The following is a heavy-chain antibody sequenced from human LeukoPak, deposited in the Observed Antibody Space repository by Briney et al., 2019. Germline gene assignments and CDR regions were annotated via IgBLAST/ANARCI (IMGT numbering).Heavy chain of an antibody. CDR3: ARATLGWFDP. CDR2: IDQDGSDK. D-gene: IGHD7-27*01. V-gene: IGHV3-7*01. J-gene: IGHJ5*02. Sequence: GGSLRLSCAASGFTFSSYWMSWVRQAPGKGLEWVASIDQDGSDKFSVDSVKGRFTISRDNARNSMYLQMNILRAEDTAVYYCARATLGWFDPWGQGTLVTVSS. CDR1: GFTFSSYW.